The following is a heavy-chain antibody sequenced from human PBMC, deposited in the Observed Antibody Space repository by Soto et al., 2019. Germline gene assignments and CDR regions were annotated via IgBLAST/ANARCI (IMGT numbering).Heavy chain of an antibody. V-gene: IGHV1-24*01. Sequence: GASVKVSCKASGYTFTDYAMHWVRQAPGQGLEWMGGFHSEDGETIYAQKFQGRVTMTVDTSRHTAYMELSSLRSEDTAVFYCATKGPRWVPSARDPFDYWGQGTLVTVSS. CDR2: FHSEDGET. CDR1: GYTFTDYA. CDR3: ATKGPRWVPSARDPFDY. D-gene: IGHD2-2*01. J-gene: IGHJ4*02.